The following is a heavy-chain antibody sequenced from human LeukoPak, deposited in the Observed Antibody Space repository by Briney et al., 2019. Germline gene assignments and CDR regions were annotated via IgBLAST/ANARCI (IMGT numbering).Heavy chain of an antibody. J-gene: IGHJ6*02. CDR3: AKDAHYYDSSGYSDHYYYYGMDV. CDR2: ISYDGSNK. D-gene: IGHD3-22*01. CDR1: GFTFSSYG. Sequence: GGSLRLSSAASGFTFSSYGMHWVRQAPGKGLEWVAVISYDGSNKYYADSVKGRFTISRDNSKNTLYLQMNSLRAEDTAVYYCAKDAHYYDSSGYSDHYYYYGMDVWGQGTTVTVSS. V-gene: IGHV3-30*18.